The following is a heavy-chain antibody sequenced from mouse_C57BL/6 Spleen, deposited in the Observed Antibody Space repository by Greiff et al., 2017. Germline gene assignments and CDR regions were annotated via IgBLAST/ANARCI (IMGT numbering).Heavy chain of an antibody. V-gene: IGHV1-82*01. CDR1: GYAFSSSW. CDR2: IYPGDGDT. D-gene: IGHD2-2*01. Sequence: QVQLKESGPELVKPGASVKISCKASGYAFSSSWMNWVKQRPGKGLEWIGRIYPGDGDTNYNGKFKGKATLTADKSSSTAYMQLSSLTSEDSAVYFFARWFAMDDWGQGTSVTVSS. CDR3: ARWFAMDD. J-gene: IGHJ4*01.